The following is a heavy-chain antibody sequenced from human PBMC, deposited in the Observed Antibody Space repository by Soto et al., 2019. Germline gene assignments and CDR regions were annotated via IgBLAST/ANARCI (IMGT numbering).Heavy chain of an antibody. D-gene: IGHD4-4*01. J-gene: IGHJ6*02. CDR1: GGTFGTYA. Sequence: QVQLVQSGAEVKKPGSSVRVSCKAPGGTFGTYAINWVRQAPGQGLEWMGRIIPILGTANYAQMFQGRVTITADESTSTVYMELSSLRSEDRAVYYCARDDSNYPGRYGMAVWGQGTTVTVSS. CDR3: ARDDSNYPGRYGMAV. V-gene: IGHV1-69*11. CDR2: IIPILGTA.